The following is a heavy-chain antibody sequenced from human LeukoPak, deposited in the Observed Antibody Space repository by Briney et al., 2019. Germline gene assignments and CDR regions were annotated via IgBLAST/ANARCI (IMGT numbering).Heavy chain of an antibody. Sequence: GGSLRLSCEASGFGVSSNYINWVRQAPGKGLEWVSVIYRGEKTYYADSVKGRFNISRDRSKNTVFLQMNSLRAEDTAIYYCARSNGGVLYCGEDCYLDLWGQGTLVTVSS. V-gene: IGHV3-66*01. CDR1: GFGVSSNY. J-gene: IGHJ4*02. D-gene: IGHD2-21*02. CDR2: IYRGEKT. CDR3: ARSNGGVLYCGEDCYLDL.